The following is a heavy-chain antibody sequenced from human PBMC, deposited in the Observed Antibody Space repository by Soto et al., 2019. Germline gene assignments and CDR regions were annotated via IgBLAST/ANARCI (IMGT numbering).Heavy chain of an antibody. CDR2: IIPIFGTA. V-gene: IGHV1-69*01. J-gene: IGHJ4*02. Sequence: QVQLVQSGAEVRKPGSSVKVSCKASGGTFSRHAISWVRQAPGQGLEWMGGIIPIFGTANHAQKFQARVTIIADESTITVYMELSSLRSEDTAMYYCARGWGYDSNDYYYAYWGQGTLVIVSS. D-gene: IGHD3-22*01. CDR1: GGTFSRHA. CDR3: ARGWGYDSNDYYYAY.